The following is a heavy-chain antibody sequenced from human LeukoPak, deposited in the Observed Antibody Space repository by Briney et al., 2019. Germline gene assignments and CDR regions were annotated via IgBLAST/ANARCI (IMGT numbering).Heavy chain of an antibody. CDR1: GGTFSSYA. CDR2: IIPIFGTA. D-gene: IGHD6-13*01. Sequence: GASVKVSCKASGGTFSSYAISWVRQAPGQGLEWMGGIIPIFGTANYAQKFQGRVTITADKSTSTAYMELSSLRSEDTAVYYCARYAEIAAAGYFDYWGQGTLVTVSS. V-gene: IGHV1-69*06. CDR3: ARYAEIAAAGYFDY. J-gene: IGHJ4*02.